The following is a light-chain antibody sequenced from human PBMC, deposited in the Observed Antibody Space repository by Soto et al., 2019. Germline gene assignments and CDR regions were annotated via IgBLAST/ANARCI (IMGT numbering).Light chain of an antibody. CDR3: QQYDAYSRT. CDR2: DAS. Sequence: DIQMTQSPSALSASVGDRVTITCRASQNVSRWLAWYQQKPGKAPKLLIYDASSLESGVSSRFSGSGSGTEFTLTISSLQADDFAIYYCQQYDAYSRTFGQGTNVDLK. V-gene: IGKV1-5*01. CDR1: QNVSRW. J-gene: IGKJ1*01.